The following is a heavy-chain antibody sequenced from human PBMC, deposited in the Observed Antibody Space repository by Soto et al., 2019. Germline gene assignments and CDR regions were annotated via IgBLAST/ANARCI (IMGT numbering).Heavy chain of an antibody. J-gene: IGHJ4*02. CDR3: VCDGNYFDN. CDR1: GGSISSGGYY. V-gene: IGHV4-31*03. CDR2: ISYSGST. Sequence: TSETLSLTCTVSGGSISSGGYYWSWIRQHPGKGLEWIGYISYSGSTYYNPSLKSRVTISVDTSKNQLSPKLSSVTAADTAVYYCVCDGNYFDNWGQGTLVTVSS.